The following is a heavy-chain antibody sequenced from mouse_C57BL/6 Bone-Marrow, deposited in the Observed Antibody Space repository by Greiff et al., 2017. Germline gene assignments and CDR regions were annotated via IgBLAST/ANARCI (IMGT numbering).Heavy chain of an antibody. CDR3: ARRGYGNGKDAMDY. D-gene: IGHD2-1*01. J-gene: IGHJ4*01. Sequence: VKLVESGPGLVQPSQSLSITCTVSGFSLTSYGVHWVRQSPGKGLEWLGVIWSGGSTDYNAAFISRLSISKDNSKSQVFFKMNSLQADDTAIYYCARRGYGNGKDAMDYWGQGTSVTVSS. CDR1: GFSLTSYG. V-gene: IGHV2-2*01. CDR2: IWSGGST.